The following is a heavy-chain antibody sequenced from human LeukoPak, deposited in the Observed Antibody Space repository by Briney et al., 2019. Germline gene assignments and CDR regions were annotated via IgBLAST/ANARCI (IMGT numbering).Heavy chain of an antibody. D-gene: IGHD2-15*01. CDR3: ARDQTPFS. J-gene: IGHJ5*02. CDR1: GFTFSNYW. Sequence: GGSLRLSCAASGFTFSNYWMTWVRHAPGKGLEWVANIKHDGSEDYYWNSVKGRFTISRDNAKSPMWLQMNSLRDEDTAVYYCARDQTPFSWGQGSLVTVSS. V-gene: IGHV3-7*01. CDR2: IKHDGSED.